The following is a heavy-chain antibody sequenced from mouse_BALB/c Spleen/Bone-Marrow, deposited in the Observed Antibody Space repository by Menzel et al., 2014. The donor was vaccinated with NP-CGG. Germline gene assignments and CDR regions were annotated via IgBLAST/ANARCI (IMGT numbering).Heavy chain of an antibody. CDR1: GYTFTYYT. Sequence: QVQLKESGAELARPGASVRMSCKASGYTFTYYTMHWVKQRPGQGLEWIGYINPSSGYTNYNQKFKDKATLTADKSSSTAYMQLSSLTSDDTTVYYCARGGNCPYAGMDSWGQGTSVTVSS. D-gene: IGHD2-1*01. CDR3: ARGGNCPYAGMDS. CDR2: INPSSGYT. V-gene: IGHV1-4*01. J-gene: IGHJ4*01.